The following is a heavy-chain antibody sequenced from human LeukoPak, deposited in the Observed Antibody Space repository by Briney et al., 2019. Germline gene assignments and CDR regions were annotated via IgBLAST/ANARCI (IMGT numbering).Heavy chain of an antibody. D-gene: IGHD6-13*01. CDR1: GYTFTSCD. CDR2: MNPSSGDT. CDR3: TRDMRGAAAADDAFDI. Sequence: ASVKVSCKASGYTFTSCDINWVRQATGQGLEWMGWMNPSSGDTGYAQNFQGSVTITRDTSISTAYMELSSLRSEDTAVYYCTRDMRGAAAADDAFDIWGQGTMVTVSS. J-gene: IGHJ3*02. V-gene: IGHV1-8*01.